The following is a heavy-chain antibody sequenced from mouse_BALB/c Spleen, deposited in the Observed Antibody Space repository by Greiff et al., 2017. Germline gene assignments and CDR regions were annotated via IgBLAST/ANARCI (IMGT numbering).Heavy chain of an antibody. V-gene: IGHV1S81*02. Sequence: QVQLQQSGAELVKPGASVKLSCKASGYTFTSYWMHWVKQRPGQGLEWIGEINPSNGRTNYNEKFKSKATLTVDKSSSTAYMQLSSLTSEDSAVYYCARGGIRGDYAMDYWGQGTSVTVSS. CDR1: GYTFTSYW. CDR2: INPSNGRT. J-gene: IGHJ4*01. D-gene: IGHD2-4*01. CDR3: ARGGIRGDYAMDY.